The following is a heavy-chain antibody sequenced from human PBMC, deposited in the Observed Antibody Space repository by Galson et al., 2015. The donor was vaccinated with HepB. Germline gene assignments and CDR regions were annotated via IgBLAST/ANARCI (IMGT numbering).Heavy chain of an antibody. CDR3: ARGGYLYYSGTYRGAY. D-gene: IGHD1-26*01. J-gene: IGHJ4*02. Sequence: SLRLSCAPSGFNFNTYGMHWVRQAQGKGLEWVAVIWYDGSNKYYADYVKGRFTISRDNSRTTLYLQMNSLRADDTAVYYCARGGYLYYSGTYRGAYWGQGTLFTVSS. CDR1: GFNFNTYG. V-gene: IGHV3-33*01. CDR2: IWYDGSNK.